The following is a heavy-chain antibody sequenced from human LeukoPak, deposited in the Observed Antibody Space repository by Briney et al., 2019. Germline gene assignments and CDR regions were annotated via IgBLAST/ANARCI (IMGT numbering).Heavy chain of an antibody. CDR2: IYYSGST. CDR1: GGSISSSSYY. CDR3: ARRGYCSSTSCYEYWFDP. V-gene: IGHV4-39*01. D-gene: IGHD2-2*01. J-gene: IGHJ5*02. Sequence: SETLSLTCTVSGGSISSSSYYWGWIRQPPGKGLEWIGIIYYSGSTYYNPSLKSRLTISVDTSKNQFSLKLSSVTATDTAVYYCARRGYCSSTSCYEYWFDPWGQGALVTVSS.